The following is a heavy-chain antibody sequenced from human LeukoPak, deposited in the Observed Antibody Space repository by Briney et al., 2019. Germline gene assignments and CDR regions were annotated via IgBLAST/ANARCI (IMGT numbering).Heavy chain of an antibody. CDR1: GVIFTSNW. D-gene: IGHD1-14*01. CDR2: INQDGSEK. J-gene: IGHJ4*02. CDR3: ARDSYRALDY. Sequence: GGSLRLSCAASGVIFTSNWMSWVRQAQGKGLEWGAHINQDGSEKYYVDSVKGRFTISRDNAKNSLYLQMNSMRAEDTAVYYCARDSYRALDYWGQGTPVTFSS. V-gene: IGHV3-7*01.